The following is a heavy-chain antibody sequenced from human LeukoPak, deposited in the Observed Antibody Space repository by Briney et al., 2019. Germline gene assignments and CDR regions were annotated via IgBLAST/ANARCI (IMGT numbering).Heavy chain of an antibody. CDR2: MNPNSGNT. J-gene: IGHJ6*02. CDR3: ARTGGYDSSGYSGYYGMDV. CDR1: GYTFTSYD. Sequence: ASVKVSCKASGYTFTSYDINWVRQAPGQGLEWMGWMNPNSGNTGYAQKFQGRVTMTRNTSISTAYMELSSLRSEDTAVYYCARTGGYDSSGYSGYYGMDVWGQGTTVTVSS. D-gene: IGHD3-22*01. V-gene: IGHV1-8*01.